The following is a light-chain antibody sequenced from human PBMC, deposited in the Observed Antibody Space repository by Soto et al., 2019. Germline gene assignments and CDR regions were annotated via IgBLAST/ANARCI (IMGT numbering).Light chain of an antibody. Sequence: EIVMTQSPAPLSVSPGERATLSCRASQSVNSNLPWYQQKPGQAPRLLIYGTSTRATGVPARFSGSGSGTEFILSVSSLQSEDFAVYFCQQYNNGPTFGQGTKVEIK. CDR3: QQYNNGPT. V-gene: IGKV3-15*01. CDR1: QSVNSN. J-gene: IGKJ1*01. CDR2: GTS.